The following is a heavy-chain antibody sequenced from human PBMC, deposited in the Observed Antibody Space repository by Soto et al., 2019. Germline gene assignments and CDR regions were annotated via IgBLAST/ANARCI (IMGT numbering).Heavy chain of an antibody. CDR2: IRSKANSYAT. Sequence: PGGSLRLSWAASGFTFSGSAMHWVRQASGKGLEWVGRIRSKANSYATAYAASVKGRFTISRDDSKNTAYLQMNSLKTEDTAVYYCTRIQAARDFDYWGKGPLVTVSS. CDR3: TRIQAARDFDY. D-gene: IGHD6-6*01. CDR1: GFTFSGSA. V-gene: IGHV3-73*01. J-gene: IGHJ4*02.